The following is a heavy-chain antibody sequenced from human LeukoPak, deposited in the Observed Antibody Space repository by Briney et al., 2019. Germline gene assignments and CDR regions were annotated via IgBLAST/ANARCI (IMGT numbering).Heavy chain of an antibody. CDR3: ARDPVDYGGSDCYYGMDV. CDR2: ISSSGSTI. Sequence: KPGGSLRLSCAASGFTFSDYYMSWIRQAPGKGLEWVSYISSSGSTIYYADSVKGRFTISRDNAKNSLYLQMNSLRAEDTAVYYCARDPVDYGGSDCYYGMDVWGQGTTVTVSS. J-gene: IGHJ6*02. V-gene: IGHV3-11*01. D-gene: IGHD4-17*01. CDR1: GFTFSDYY.